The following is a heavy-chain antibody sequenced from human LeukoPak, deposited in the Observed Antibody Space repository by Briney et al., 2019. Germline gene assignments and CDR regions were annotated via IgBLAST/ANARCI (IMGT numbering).Heavy chain of an antibody. CDR2: INHSGST. J-gene: IGHJ6*02. CDR3: ARGAGYYGSGSPPGYYYYGMDV. Sequence: SETLSLTCAVYGGSLSGYYWSWIRQPPGKGLEWIGEINHSGSTNYNPSLKSRVTISVDTSKSQFSLKLSSVTAADTAVYYCARGAGYYGSGSPPGYYYYGMDVWGQGTTVTVSS. D-gene: IGHD3-10*01. V-gene: IGHV4-34*01. CDR1: GGSLSGYY.